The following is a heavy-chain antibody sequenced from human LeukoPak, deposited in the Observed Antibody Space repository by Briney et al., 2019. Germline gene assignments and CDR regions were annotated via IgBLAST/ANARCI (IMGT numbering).Heavy chain of an antibody. CDR3: ASTLPYSSSWYLGYYYYYMDV. V-gene: IGHV1-69*13. CDR2: IIPIFGTA. Sequence: GASVKVSCKASGGTFSSYTISWVRQAPGQGLEWMGGIIPIFGTANYAQKFQGRVTITADESTSTAYMELSSLRSEDTAVYYCASTLPYSSSWYLGYYYYYMDVWGKGTTVTISS. D-gene: IGHD6-13*01. CDR1: GGTFSSYT. J-gene: IGHJ6*03.